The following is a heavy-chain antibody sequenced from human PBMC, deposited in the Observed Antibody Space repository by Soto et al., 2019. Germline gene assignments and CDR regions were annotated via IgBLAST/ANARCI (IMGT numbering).Heavy chain of an antibody. V-gene: IGHV3-11*05. CDR3: TGGQDNLAVNFDY. J-gene: IGHJ4*02. CDR2: ITSSSSYT. Sequence: QVQLVESGGGLVKPGGSLRLSCAASGSSFRDYYMSWIRQSTGKGLEWLSYITSSSSYTHYADSVKGRFTISRDNAKNSLYLQMNSLRAEDTAVYYRTGGQDNLAVNFDYWGQGTPVTVSS. CDR1: GSSFRDYY. D-gene: IGHD1-1*01.